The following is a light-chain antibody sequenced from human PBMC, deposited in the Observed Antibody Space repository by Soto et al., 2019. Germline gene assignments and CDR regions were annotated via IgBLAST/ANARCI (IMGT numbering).Light chain of an antibody. CDR3: QQRSNWPPLT. J-gene: IGKJ4*01. Sequence: EIVLTQSPATLSLSPGERATLSCRASQSVSSYLAWCQQKPGQAPRLLIYDASNRATGIPARSSGSGSGTDFTLTISSLEPEDFAVYYCQQRSNWPPLTVGGGTKVDIK. CDR1: QSVSSY. CDR2: DAS. V-gene: IGKV3-11*01.